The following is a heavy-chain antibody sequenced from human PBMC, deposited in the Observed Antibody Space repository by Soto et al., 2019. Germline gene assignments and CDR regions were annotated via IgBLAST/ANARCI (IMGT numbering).Heavy chain of an antibody. D-gene: IGHD5-18*01. CDR3: AKDLGRIQLWFWDGDYYGMDV. Sequence: QVQLVESGGGVVQPGRSLRLSCAASGFTFSSYGMHWVRQAPGKGLEWVAVISYDGSNKYYADYVQGRFTITRDNSKNTLYLQMNSLRAEDTAVYYCAKDLGRIQLWFWDGDYYGMDVWGQGTTVTVSS. J-gene: IGHJ6*02. CDR1: GFTFSSYG. CDR2: ISYDGSNK. V-gene: IGHV3-30*18.